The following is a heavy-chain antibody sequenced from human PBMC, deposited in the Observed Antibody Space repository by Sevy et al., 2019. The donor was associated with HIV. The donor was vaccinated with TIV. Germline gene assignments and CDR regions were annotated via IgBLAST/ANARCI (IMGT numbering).Heavy chain of an antibody. CDR1: GFSFSSYA. V-gene: IGHV3-30-3*01. Sequence: GGSLRLSCAASGFSFSSYAMHWVRQAPGKGLVWVAVISYDGSNKYYADSVKGRFTISRDNFKNTLYLQMNSLRAEDTAVYYCAREGGAQWLVEPIDYWGQGTLVTVSS. D-gene: IGHD6-19*01. CDR3: AREGGAQWLVEPIDY. J-gene: IGHJ4*02. CDR2: ISYDGSNK.